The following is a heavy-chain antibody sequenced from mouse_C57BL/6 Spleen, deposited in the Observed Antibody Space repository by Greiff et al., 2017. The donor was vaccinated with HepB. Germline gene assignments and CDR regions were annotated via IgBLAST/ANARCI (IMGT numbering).Heavy chain of an antibody. CDR3: ARHYDVDY. CDR1: GYAFSSSW. Sequence: VQLQQSGPELVKPGASVKISCKASGYAFSSSWMNWVKQRPGKGLEWIGRIYPGDGDTNYNGKFKGKATLTADKSSSTAYMQLSSLTSEDSAVYFCARHYDVDYWGQGTTLTVSS. V-gene: IGHV1-82*01. CDR2: IYPGDGDT. D-gene: IGHD2-3*01. J-gene: IGHJ2*01.